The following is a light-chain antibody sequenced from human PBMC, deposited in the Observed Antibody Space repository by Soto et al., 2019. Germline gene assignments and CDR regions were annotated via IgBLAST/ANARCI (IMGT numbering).Light chain of an antibody. CDR3: GSYTTTCTFV. V-gene: IGLV2-14*03. CDR1: SSDVGGYNY. CDR2: EVF. Sequence: QSALTQPASVSGSPGQSITISCTGTSSDVGGYNYVSWYQQHPGKVPKLMIYEVFRRPSGISDRFSGSKSGNTASLTISWLHAEDDADYYCGSYTTTCTFVFGGGTGLTV. J-gene: IGLJ2*01.